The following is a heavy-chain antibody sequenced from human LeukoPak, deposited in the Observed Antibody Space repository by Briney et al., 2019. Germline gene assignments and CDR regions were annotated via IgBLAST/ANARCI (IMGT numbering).Heavy chain of an antibody. D-gene: IGHD3-10*01. J-gene: IGHJ6*02. CDR3: AREGPRQNYYGSGIGSYYYGMDV. CDR1: GFTFSSYG. V-gene: IGHV3-21*04. CDR2: ISTSSGYI. Sequence: KPGGSLRLSCAASGFTFSSYGMNWVRQAPGKGLEWVSSISTSSGYIYYADSLEGRFTISRDNSKNTLYLQMNSLRAEDTAVYYCAREGPRQNYYGSGIGSYYYGMDVWGQGTTVTVSS.